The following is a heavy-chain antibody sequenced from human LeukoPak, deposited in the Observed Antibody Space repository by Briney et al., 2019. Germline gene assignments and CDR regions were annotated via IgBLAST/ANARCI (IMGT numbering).Heavy chain of an antibody. CDR2: ISWDGGVT. J-gene: IGHJ4*02. CDR3: AKSDHRGDGFNYDY. CDR1: GFTFDDHT. V-gene: IGHV3-43*01. D-gene: IGHD5-24*01. Sequence: GSLRLSCAASGFTFDDHTMHWVRQAPGKGLEWVSLISWDGGVTKYAGSVKGRFTISRDNTKKSLYLQMNSLRTEDTALYYCAKSDHRGDGFNYDYWGQGTLLTVSS.